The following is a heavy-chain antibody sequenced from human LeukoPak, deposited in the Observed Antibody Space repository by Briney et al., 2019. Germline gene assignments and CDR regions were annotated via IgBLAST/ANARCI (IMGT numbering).Heavy chain of an antibody. D-gene: IGHD6-13*01. CDR1: GGSISSYY. CDR2: IYYCGST. V-gene: IGHV4-59*01. Sequence: SETLSLTCTVSGGSISSYYWSWIRQPPGKGLEWIGYIYYCGSTNYNPSLKSRVTISVDTSKNQFSLKLSSVTAADTAVYYCARDPGIADPDWGQGTLVTVSS. J-gene: IGHJ4*02. CDR3: ARDPGIADPD.